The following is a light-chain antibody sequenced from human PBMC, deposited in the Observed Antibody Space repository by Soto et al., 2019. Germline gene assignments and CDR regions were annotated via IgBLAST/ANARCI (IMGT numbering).Light chain of an antibody. V-gene: IGLV2-11*01. CDR1: SSDVGGYNY. Sequence: QSALTQPRSVSGSPGQSVTISCTGTSSDVGGYNYVSWYQQHPGKAPKLMIYDVSKRPSGVSDRFSGSKSGNTASLTISGLQAEDEADYYCCSFSGSPYVFGPGTKVTAL. CDR2: DVS. J-gene: IGLJ1*01. CDR3: CSFSGSPYV.